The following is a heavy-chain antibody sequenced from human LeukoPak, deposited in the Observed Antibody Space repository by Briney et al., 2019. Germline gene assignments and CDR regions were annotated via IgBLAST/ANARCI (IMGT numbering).Heavy chain of an antibody. J-gene: IGHJ6*03. Sequence: SETLSLTCAVYGGSFSGYYWSWIRQPPGKGLEWTGEINHSGSTNYNPSLKSRVTISVDTSKNQFSLKLSSVTAADTAVYYCARVHARRVPAAIKGGYYYYYMDVWGKGTTVTVSS. V-gene: IGHV4-34*01. CDR1: GGSFSGYY. CDR3: ARVHARRVPAAIKGGYYYYYMDV. CDR2: INHSGST. D-gene: IGHD2-2*02.